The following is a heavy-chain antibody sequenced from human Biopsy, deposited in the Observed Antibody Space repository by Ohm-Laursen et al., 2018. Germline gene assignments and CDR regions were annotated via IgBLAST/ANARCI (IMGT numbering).Heavy chain of an antibody. CDR1: GDSISSNY. D-gene: IGHD3-22*01. Sequence: TLSLTCTVSGDSISSNYWSWIRQPPGKGLEWIGYVFYTGSTDYNPSLQSRVTISVDTSKNHFSLRLRSVTPADTAIYYCARDRGHYSDRTVPGYFDLWGRGTLVTVSS. V-gene: IGHV4-59*01. CDR2: VFYTGST. J-gene: IGHJ2*01. CDR3: ARDRGHYSDRTVPGYFDL.